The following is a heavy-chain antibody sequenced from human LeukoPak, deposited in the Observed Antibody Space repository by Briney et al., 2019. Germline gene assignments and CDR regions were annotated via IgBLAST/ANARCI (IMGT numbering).Heavy chain of an antibody. CDR3: ARDRYSSSSYYYYYGMDV. CDR1: GGSFSGYY. V-gene: IGHV4-34*01. D-gene: IGHD6-6*01. CDR2: INHSGST. J-gene: IGHJ6*02. Sequence: KPSETLSLTCAVYGGSFSGYYWSWIRQPPGKGLEWIGEINHSGSTNYNPSLKSRVTISVDTSKNQFSLKLSSVTAADTAVYYCARDRYSSSSYYYYYGMDVWGQGTTVTVSS.